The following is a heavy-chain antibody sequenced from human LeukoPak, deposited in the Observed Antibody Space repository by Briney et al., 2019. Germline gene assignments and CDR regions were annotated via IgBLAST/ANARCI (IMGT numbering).Heavy chain of an antibody. CDR2: MNPNSGNT. CDR1: GYTFSSYD. Sequence: ASAKVSCKASGYTFSSYDINWVRQATGQGLEWMGWMNPNSGNTGYAQKFQGRVTMTRNTSISTAYMELSSLRSEDTAVYYCARGRLQYHYYYYYMDVWGKGTTVTVSS. J-gene: IGHJ6*03. V-gene: IGHV1-8*01. CDR3: ARGRLQYHYYYYYMDV. D-gene: IGHD4-11*01.